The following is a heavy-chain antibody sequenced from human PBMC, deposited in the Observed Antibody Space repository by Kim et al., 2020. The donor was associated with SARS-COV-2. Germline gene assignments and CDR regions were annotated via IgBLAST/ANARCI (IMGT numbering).Heavy chain of an antibody. CDR3: SRHKSSGWPTFDY. CDR1: GGSISGFY. CDR2: IFYSGGT. J-gene: IGHJ4*02. V-gene: IGHV4-59*08. Sequence: SETLSLTCTVSGGSISGFYWSWIRQPPGKGLEWIGYIFYSGGTKYNPSLNSRVTISVDRSKKKFSLKLNSVTAADTAVYYCSRHKSSGWPTFDYWGEGTPVSVSP. D-gene: IGHD6-19*01.